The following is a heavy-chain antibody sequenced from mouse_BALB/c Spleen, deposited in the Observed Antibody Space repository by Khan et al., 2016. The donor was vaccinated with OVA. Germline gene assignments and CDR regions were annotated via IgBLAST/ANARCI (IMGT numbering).Heavy chain of an antibody. V-gene: IGHV5-6*01. J-gene: IGHJ3*01. CDR3: ASHLTGSFAY. D-gene: IGHD4-1*01. CDR2: ISSDGDYT. CDR1: GFTFSSYS. Sequence: EVELVESGGDLVKPGGSLKLSCAASGFTFSSYSMSWVRQTPDKRLEWVATISSDGDYTYYPDSVKGRFTISRDNAKNTLYLQMSSLKSEDTAIYYLASHLTGSFAYWGQGTLVTVSA.